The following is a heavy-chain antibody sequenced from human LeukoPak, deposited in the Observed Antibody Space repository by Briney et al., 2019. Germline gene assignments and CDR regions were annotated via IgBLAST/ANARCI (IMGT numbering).Heavy chain of an antibody. V-gene: IGHV4-39*07. CDR1: GGSISSSSYY. D-gene: IGHD1-26*01. CDR2: IYYSGST. Sequence: SETLSLTCTVSGGSISSSSYYWGWIRQPPGKGLEWIGTIYYSGSTYYNPSLKSRVTISVDTSKNQFSLKLSSVTAADTAVYYCARDREGIGDSWGQGTLVTVSS. J-gene: IGHJ4*02. CDR3: ARDREGIGDS.